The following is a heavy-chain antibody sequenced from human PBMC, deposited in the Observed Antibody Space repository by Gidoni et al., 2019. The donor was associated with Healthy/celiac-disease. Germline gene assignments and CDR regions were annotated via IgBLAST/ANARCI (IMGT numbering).Heavy chain of an antibody. CDR2: ICTSGST. J-gene: IGHJ5*02. CDR1: GGSIISGSYY. D-gene: IGHD3-3*01. V-gene: IGHV4-61*02. Sequence: QVQLQESGPGLVKPSQTLSLTCTVSGGSIISGSYYWSWIRQPAGKGLEWIGRICTSGSTNYNPSLKSRVTISVDTSKNQFSLKLSSVTAADTAVYYCAREREGEYYDFWSGFGWFDPWGQGTLVTVSS. CDR3: AREREGEYYDFWSGFGWFDP.